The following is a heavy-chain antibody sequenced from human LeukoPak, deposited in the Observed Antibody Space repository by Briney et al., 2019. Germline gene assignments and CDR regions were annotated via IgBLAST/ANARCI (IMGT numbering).Heavy chain of an antibody. Sequence: GGSLRLSCAASGFTFSTYAMSWVRPAPGKGLEWVSAISGSGVDTYYADSVKGRFTISRDSSKNTLYLQMNSLRAEDTAIYYCAREVHGSGTLYLDYWGQGTLVTVSS. CDR3: AREVHGSGTLYLDY. D-gene: IGHD3-10*01. J-gene: IGHJ4*02. CDR1: GFTFSTYA. CDR2: ISGSGVDT. V-gene: IGHV3-23*01.